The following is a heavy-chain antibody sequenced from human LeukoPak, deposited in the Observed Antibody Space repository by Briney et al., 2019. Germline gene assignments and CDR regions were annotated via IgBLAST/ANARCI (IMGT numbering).Heavy chain of an antibody. CDR1: GFTFDDYA. Sequence: PGGSLRLSCAASGFTFDDYAMHWVRQAPGKGLEWVSGISWNSGSIGYADSVKGRFTISRDNAKNSLYLQMNSLRAEDTAVYYCARYVWFGEAAFDYWGQGTLVTVSS. CDR3: ARYVWFGEAAFDY. CDR2: ISWNSGSI. J-gene: IGHJ4*02. V-gene: IGHV3-9*01. D-gene: IGHD3-10*01.